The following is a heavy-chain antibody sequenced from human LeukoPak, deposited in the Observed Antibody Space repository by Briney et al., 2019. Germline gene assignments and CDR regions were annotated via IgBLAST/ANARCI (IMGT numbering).Heavy chain of an antibody. D-gene: IGHD2-2*01. CDR3: ARDAIMDV. CDR1: GFTFSSYA. V-gene: IGHV3-48*01. J-gene: IGHJ6*03. Sequence: HSGGSLRLSCAASGFTFSSYAMHWVRQAPGKGLEWVSYISSNGTTRYYADSVKGRFTISRDNAKNSLYLQMNSLRAEDTAVYYCARDAIMDVWGKGTTVTVSS. CDR2: ISSNGTTR.